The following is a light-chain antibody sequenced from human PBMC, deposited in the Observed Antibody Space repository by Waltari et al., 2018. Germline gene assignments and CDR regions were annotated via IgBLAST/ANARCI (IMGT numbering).Light chain of an antibody. V-gene: IGKV3-20*01. CDR3: QHYVRVPVA. CDR1: QSVGRT. CDR2: GAS. J-gene: IGKJ1*01. Sequence: EIVLTQSPGTLSLSPGERATLPCRASQSVGRTLAWYQQKPGQAPRLLIYGASNRATGTPDWFSGRGSGTGFSVTISRLDPADFAVYYCQHYVRVPVAFGQGTTVEIK.